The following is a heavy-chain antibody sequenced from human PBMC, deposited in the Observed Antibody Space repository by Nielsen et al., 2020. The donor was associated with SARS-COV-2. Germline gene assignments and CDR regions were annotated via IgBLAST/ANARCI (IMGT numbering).Heavy chain of an antibody. CDR2: ISSTSSYI. CDR3: AREQRDYSDHIKWFDS. CDR1: GFIFGSYT. Sequence: GESLKISRAASGFIFGSYTMTYFRQAPGKGLEWVSSISSTSSYIYYADSVKGRFTISRDNAESSLYLQMNSLRAEDTAVYYCAREQRDYSDHIKWFDSWGQGTLVTVSS. D-gene: IGHD3-22*01. J-gene: IGHJ5*01. V-gene: IGHV3-21*01.